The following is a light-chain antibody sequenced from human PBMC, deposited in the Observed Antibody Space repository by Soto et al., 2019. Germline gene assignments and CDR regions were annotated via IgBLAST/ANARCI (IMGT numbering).Light chain of an antibody. CDR1: QTVSSSY. CDR3: QQYGSSPLT. J-gene: IGKJ4*01. Sequence: EIVLTQSPGTLSLSPGERATLSCRASQTVSSSYLAWYRQKPGQAPRLLIYVASSRAPGIPDRFSGSGSGTDFTLTISRLDPEDFAVYYCQQYGSSPLTFGGGTKVDNK. CDR2: VAS. V-gene: IGKV3-20*01.